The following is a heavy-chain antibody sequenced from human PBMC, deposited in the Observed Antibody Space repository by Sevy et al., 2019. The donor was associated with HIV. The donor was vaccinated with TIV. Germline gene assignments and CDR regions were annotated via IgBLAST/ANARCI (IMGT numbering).Heavy chain of an antibody. Sequence: GSLRLSCAASGLSFSSYWMSWVRQAPGKGLEWVANIKEDGSEKYYVDSVKGRFIISRDNAKNSLYLQMNSLRAEDTAVYYCARGGATTDYWGQGTLVTVSS. J-gene: IGHJ4*02. CDR3: ARGGATTDY. V-gene: IGHV3-7*01. D-gene: IGHD1-26*01. CDR1: GLSFSSYW. CDR2: IKEDGSEK.